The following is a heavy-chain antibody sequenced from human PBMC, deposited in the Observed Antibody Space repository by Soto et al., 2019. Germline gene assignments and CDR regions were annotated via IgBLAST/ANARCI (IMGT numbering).Heavy chain of an antibody. CDR2: ISYNGNNQ. CDR1: GFTFSTYG. J-gene: IGHJ6*02. CDR3: ALRALRSGGMDV. V-gene: IGHV3-30*03. Sequence: QVQLVESGGGVVQPGRSLRLSCAASGFTFSTYGMHWVRQAPGKGLEWVALISYNGNNQYYADSVKGRFTISRDNSKNTLSLQMNSLRAEDTAVYYCALRALRSGGMDVWGQGTTVTVSS. D-gene: IGHD3-10*01.